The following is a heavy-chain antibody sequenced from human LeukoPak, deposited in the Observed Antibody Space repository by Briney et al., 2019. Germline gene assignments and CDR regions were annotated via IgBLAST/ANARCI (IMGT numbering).Heavy chain of an antibody. CDR2: INPNSGGT. D-gene: IGHD3-22*01. CDR3: ARDISSSGYYYPCDY. V-gene: IGHV1-2*02. J-gene: IGHJ4*02. CDR1: GYTFTGYY. Sequence: ASVKVSCKASGYTFTGYYMHWVRQAPGQGLEWMGWINPNSGGTNYAQKFQGRVTMTRDTSISTAYMELSRLRSDDTAVYYCARDISSSGYYYPCDYWGQGTLVTVSS.